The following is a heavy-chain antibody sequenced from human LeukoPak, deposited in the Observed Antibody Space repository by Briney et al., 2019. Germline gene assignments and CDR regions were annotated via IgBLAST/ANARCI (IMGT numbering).Heavy chain of an antibody. CDR3: ARAGNIVVVPAAQYYMDV. V-gene: IGHV1-2*02. J-gene: IGHJ6*03. D-gene: IGHD2-2*01. CDR1: GYTFTGYY. CDR2: INPNSGGT. Sequence: ASVKVSCKASGYTFTGYYMHWVRQAPGQGLEWMGWINPNSGGTNYAQKFQGRVTMTRDTSISTAYMELSRLRSDDTAVYYCARAGNIVVVPAAQYYMDVWGKGTTVTVSS.